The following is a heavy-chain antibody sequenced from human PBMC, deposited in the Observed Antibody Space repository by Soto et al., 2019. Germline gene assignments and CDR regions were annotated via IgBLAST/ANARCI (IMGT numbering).Heavy chain of an antibody. V-gene: IGHV4-59*01. Sequence: LSLTCSVSGVSLPSYYWSWIRQTPGKTLEWIGCIFYNGTTNYNPSLKSRVTISLDMSKNQFSLKLNSVTAEDTALYYCARGKGTHRYWGQGTLVTVSS. D-gene: IGHD3-10*01. J-gene: IGHJ4*02. CDR3: ARGKGTHRY. CDR2: IFYNGTT. CDR1: GVSLPSYY.